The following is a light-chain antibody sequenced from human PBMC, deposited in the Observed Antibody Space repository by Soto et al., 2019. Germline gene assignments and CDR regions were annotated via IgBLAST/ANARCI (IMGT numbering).Light chain of an antibody. CDR2: AAS. J-gene: IGKJ1*01. CDR1: QSISSY. CDR3: QQRYSTPTWT. Sequence: DIQMTQSPSSLSASVGDRVTITCRASQSISSYLNWYQQKPGKAPKLLIYAASRLQSGVPSRFSGSGSGTDFTLTTSSLQPEDFATYYCQQRYSTPTWTFGQGTKVEIK. V-gene: IGKV1-39*01.